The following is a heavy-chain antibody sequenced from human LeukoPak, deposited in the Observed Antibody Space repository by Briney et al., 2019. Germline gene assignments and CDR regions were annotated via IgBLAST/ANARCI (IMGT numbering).Heavy chain of an antibody. V-gene: IGHV3-33*01. CDR3: AMGYCSGGSCYGFDY. J-gene: IGHJ4*02. CDR2: IWYDGSNK. D-gene: IGHD2-15*01. Sequence: GRSLRLSCAASGFTFSSYGMHWVRQAPGKGLEWVAVIWYDGSNKYYADSVKGRFTISRDNSKNTLYLQMNSLRAEDTAVYYCAMGYCSGGSCYGFDYWGQGTLVTASS. CDR1: GFTFSSYG.